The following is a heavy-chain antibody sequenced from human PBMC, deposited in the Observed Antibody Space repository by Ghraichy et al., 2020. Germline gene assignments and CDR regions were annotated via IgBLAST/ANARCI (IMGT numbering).Heavy chain of an antibody. V-gene: IGHV3-30*04. D-gene: IGHD3-3*01. CDR3: ARGDRTGYDFWSGHWGPYYYGMDV. J-gene: IGHJ6*02. Sequence: GGSLRLSCAASGFTFSSYAMHWVRQAPGKGLEWVAVISYDGSNKYYADSVKGRFTISRDNSKNTLYLQMNSLRAEDTAVYYCARGDRTGYDFWSGHWGPYYYGMDVWGQGTTVTVSS. CDR2: ISYDGSNK. CDR1: GFTFSSYA.